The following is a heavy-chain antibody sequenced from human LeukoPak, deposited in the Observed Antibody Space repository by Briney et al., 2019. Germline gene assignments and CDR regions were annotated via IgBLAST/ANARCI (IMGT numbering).Heavy chain of an antibody. V-gene: IGHV3-23*05. CDR2: ISDRST. J-gene: IGHJ4*02. D-gene: IGHD6-19*01. CDR3: AKDLGTSGWHCDY. CDR1: GFTFSSYA. Sequence: PGGSLRLSCAASGFTFSSYAMSWVRQAPGKGLEWVSAISDRSTYYADSVKGRFTISRDNSKNTLHLQMNSLRVEDTAVYYCAKDLGTSGWHCDYWGQGTLVTVSS.